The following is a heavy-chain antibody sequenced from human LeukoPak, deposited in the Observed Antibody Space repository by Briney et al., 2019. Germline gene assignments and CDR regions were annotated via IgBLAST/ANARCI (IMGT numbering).Heavy chain of an antibody. D-gene: IGHD5-12*01. CDR3: AKDITIVATSGRGMDV. V-gene: IGHV3-9*01. CDR2: ISWNSGSI. CDR1: GSTFDDYA. Sequence: PGRSLRLSCAASGSTFDDYAMHWVRQAPGKGLEWVSGISWNSGSIGYADSVKGRFTISRDNAKNSLYLQMNSLRAEDTALYYCAKDITIVATSGRGMDVWGQGTTVTVSS. J-gene: IGHJ6*02.